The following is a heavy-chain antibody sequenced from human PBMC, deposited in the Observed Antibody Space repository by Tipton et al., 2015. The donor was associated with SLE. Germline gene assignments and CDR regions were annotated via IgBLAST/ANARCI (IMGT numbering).Heavy chain of an antibody. CDR2: IYSSGDR. Sequence: TLSLTCTVSGGSISFDYWSWIRQSAGRGLEWIGRIYSSGDRDYNPSLRSRVTMSIDASQNRVSLRLTSVTAADTAVYYCAKDRGFYNSGNAFDIWGQGTTVTVSS. J-gene: IGHJ3*02. CDR1: GGSISFDY. CDR3: AKDRGFYNSGNAFDI. D-gene: IGHD3-10*01. V-gene: IGHV4-4*07.